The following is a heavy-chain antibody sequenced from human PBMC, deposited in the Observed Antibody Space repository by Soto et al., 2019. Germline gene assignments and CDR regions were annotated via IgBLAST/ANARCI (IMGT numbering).Heavy chain of an antibody. V-gene: IGHV3-11*01. Sequence: PGGSLRLSCAASAFSFSDYYMSWIRQAPGKGLEWVSYISGSGSTMYYADSVRGRFTISRDNAKNSLYLQMNSLRVEDTAVYYYARAPVCNWNYLRFDPWGQGTLVTVSS. CDR3: ARAPVCNWNYLRFDP. D-gene: IGHD1-7*01. J-gene: IGHJ5*02. CDR1: AFSFSDYY. CDR2: ISGSGSTM.